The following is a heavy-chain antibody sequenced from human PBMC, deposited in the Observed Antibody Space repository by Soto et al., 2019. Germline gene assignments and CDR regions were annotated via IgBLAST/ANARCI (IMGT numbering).Heavy chain of an antibody. J-gene: IGHJ4*03. CDR2: IYPGDSDT. V-gene: IGHV5-51*01. D-gene: IGHD6-13*01. CDR3: ARFRAPRRQLISMSFHL. CDR1: GYDFTNYW. Sequence: GESLKISCKASGYDFTNYWIAWVRQTPGRGLEWMGMIYPGDSDTRYNPSFRGRVTISADKSITSAFVQWGSLKASDTAIYYCARFRAPRRQLISMSFHLWGLGTLVTVSS.